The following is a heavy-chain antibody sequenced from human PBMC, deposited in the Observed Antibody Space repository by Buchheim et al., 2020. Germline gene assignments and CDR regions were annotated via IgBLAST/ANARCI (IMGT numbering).Heavy chain of an antibody. V-gene: IGHV3-74*03. D-gene: IGHD1-26*01. Sequence: EVQLLESGGGLVQPGGSLRLSCAASGFTFSPYYMHWVRQPPGKGLVWVSRINIDGIGTTYADSVKGRFTISRDNAKNTLYLQMNSLRVEDTAVYYCLCLGFESFPWGQGTL. CDR1: GFTFSPYY. CDR2: INIDGIGT. CDR3: LCLGFESFP. J-gene: IGHJ5*02.